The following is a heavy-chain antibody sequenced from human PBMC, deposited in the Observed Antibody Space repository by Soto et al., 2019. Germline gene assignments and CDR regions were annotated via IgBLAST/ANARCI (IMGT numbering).Heavy chain of an antibody. D-gene: IGHD1-1*01. CDR2: VYHSMSA. V-gene: IGHV4-4*01. Sequence: LXLTFGGSCGSINDDALLTLVRQPPGKGLEWIGEVYHSMSARYSTSLERRATISVDMSTNQFSLILNSVTAADTAVYFCAGREHSRGHFFTDYWGQGILVTVSS. CDR3: AGREHSRGHFFTDY. J-gene: IGHJ4*02. CDR1: CGSINDDAL.